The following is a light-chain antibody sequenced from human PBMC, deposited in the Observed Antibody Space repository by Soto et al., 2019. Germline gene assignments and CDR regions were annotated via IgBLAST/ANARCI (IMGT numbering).Light chain of an antibody. CDR1: QSVSSSY. V-gene: IGKV3-20*01. J-gene: IGKJ2*01. Sequence: DIVLTQSPGTLSLSPGERATLSCRASQSVSSSYLAWYQQNPGQAPRLHIYGASSRATGIPDRFSGSGSGTDFTLNISRLEPEDFAVYYCQQYGSSLPYTFGLETKLEIK. CDR2: GAS. CDR3: QQYGSSLPYT.